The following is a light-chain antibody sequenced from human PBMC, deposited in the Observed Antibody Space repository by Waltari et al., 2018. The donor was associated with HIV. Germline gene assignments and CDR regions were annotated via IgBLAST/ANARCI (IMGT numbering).Light chain of an antibody. CDR2: WAS. Sequence: DIVMTQSPDSLAVSLGERATINCKSSQSVLYSSNNKNYLAWYQQKPGQPPKLLLYWASTRKSGVPDRFSGSGSGTDFALTISSLQAEDVAVYYCQQYYSSPLTFGGGTKVEIK. CDR3: QQYYSSPLT. V-gene: IGKV4-1*01. CDR1: QSVLYSSNNKNY. J-gene: IGKJ4*01.